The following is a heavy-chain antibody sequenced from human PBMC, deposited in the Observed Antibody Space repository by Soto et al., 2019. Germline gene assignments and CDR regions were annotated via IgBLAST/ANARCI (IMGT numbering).Heavy chain of an antibody. D-gene: IGHD6-13*01. CDR1: EVTCRSFT. CDR3: TRDASRDSSARGWFDP. J-gene: IGHJ5*02. CDR2: ISSNSAYI. V-gene: IGHV3-21*01. Sequence: RHSWGVSEVTCRSFTMNWVSKAPGKGLEWVSTISSNSAYIYYTDALRGRFTISRDNAKNSLHLQMNSLRAEDTAVYYCTRDASRDSSARGWFDPWGPATLLSVS.